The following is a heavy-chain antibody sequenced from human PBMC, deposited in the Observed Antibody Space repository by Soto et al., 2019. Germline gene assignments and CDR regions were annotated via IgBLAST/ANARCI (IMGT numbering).Heavy chain of an antibody. CDR2: ISSSSSTI. J-gene: IGHJ3*02. V-gene: IGHV3-48*01. Sequence: PGGSLRLSCAASGFTFSSYSMNWVRQAPGKGPEWVSYISSSSSTIYYADSVKGRFTISRDNAKNSLYLQMNSLRAEDTAVYYCARPYSVRYFDWFDAFDIWGQGTMVTVSS. CDR1: GFTFSSYS. CDR3: ARPYSVRYFDWFDAFDI. D-gene: IGHD3-9*01.